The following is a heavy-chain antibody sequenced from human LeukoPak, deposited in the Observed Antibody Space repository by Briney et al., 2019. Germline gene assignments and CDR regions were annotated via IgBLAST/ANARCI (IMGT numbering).Heavy chain of an antibody. CDR2: ISGSGGST. Sequence: PGGSLRLSCAPSGFTFSSNAMSWVRQAPGNGMEWVSAISGSGGSTYYADSVKGRFTISRDNSKNTLYLQMNSLRAEDTAVYYCAKDTRYCSSTSGYTVGGGFDYWGQGTLVTVSS. J-gene: IGHJ4*02. V-gene: IGHV3-23*01. CDR3: AKDTRYCSSTSGYTVGGGFDY. CDR1: GFTFSSNA. D-gene: IGHD2-2*02.